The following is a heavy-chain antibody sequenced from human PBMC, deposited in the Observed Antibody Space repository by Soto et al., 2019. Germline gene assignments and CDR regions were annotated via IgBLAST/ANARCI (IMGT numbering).Heavy chain of an antibody. CDR2: INYRGST. D-gene: IGHD3-22*01. CDR3: ARQSRGYGTFDY. CDR1: GGSIGENY. J-gene: IGHJ4*02. Sequence: SETLSLTCTVSGGSIGENYWSWIRQSPGEGLEWIGYINYRGSTNYNPSLKSRVTISVDTSTNQFSLNLNSVTAADTAMYYCARQSRGYGTFDYWGQGTQVTVSS. V-gene: IGHV4-59*08.